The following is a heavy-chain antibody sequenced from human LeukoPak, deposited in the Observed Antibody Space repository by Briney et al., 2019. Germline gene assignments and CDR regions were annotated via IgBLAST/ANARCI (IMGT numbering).Heavy chain of an antibody. CDR2: ISAYNGNT. CDR1: GYTFTSYG. D-gene: IGHD2-15*01. J-gene: IGHJ6*02. V-gene: IGHV1-18*01. CDR3: ARACSGGSCYLLGYYYYGMDL. Sequence: GASVKVSCKASGYTFTSYGISWVRQAPGQGLEWTGWISAYNGNTNYAQKLQGRVTMTTDTSTSTAYMELRSLRSDDTAVYYCARACSGGSCYLLGYYYYGMDLWGQGTTVTVSS.